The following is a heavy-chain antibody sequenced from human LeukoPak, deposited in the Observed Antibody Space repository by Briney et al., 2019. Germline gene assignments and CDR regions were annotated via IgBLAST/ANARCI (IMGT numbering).Heavy chain of an antibody. Sequence: ASVKVSCKVSGYTFTDYYMHWVQQAPGKGLKWMGLVDPEDGEEKYAEKFQGRVTITADTSTDTACMELSSLISEDTAVYYCAIAPRLTSGNYKGGAFDMWGQGTMVTVSS. J-gene: IGHJ3*02. CDR1: GYTFTDYY. CDR2: VDPEDGEE. V-gene: IGHV1-69-2*01. CDR3: AIAPRLTSGNYKGGAFDM. D-gene: IGHD1-26*01.